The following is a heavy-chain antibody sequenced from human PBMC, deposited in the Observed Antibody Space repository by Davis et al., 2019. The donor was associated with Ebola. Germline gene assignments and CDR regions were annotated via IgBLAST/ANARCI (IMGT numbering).Heavy chain of an antibody. Sequence: AASVKVSCKASGYTFTSYDINWVRQATGQGLEWMGWMNPNSGNTGYAQKFQGRVTMTRNTSISTAYMELTSLTSEDTDVYYCARVRHSGSGSYGYWGQGTLVTVSS. V-gene: IGHV1-8*01. D-gene: IGHD3-10*01. CDR3: ARVRHSGSGSYGY. J-gene: IGHJ4*02. CDR2: MNPNSGNT. CDR1: GYTFTSYD.